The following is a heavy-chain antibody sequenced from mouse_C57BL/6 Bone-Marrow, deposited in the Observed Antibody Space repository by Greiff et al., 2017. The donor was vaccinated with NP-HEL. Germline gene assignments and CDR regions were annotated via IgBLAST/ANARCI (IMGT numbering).Heavy chain of an antibody. J-gene: IGHJ2*01. CDR3: ARRENWDVFDY. CDR1: GYTFTSYW. CDR2: IDPSDSYT. Sequence: QVHVKQPGAELVMPGASVKLSCKASGYTFTSYWMHWVKQRPGQGLEWIGEIDPSDSYTNYNQKFKGKSTLTVDKSSSPAYMQLSSLTSEDSAVYYCARRENWDVFDYWGQGTTLTVSS. D-gene: IGHD4-1*01. V-gene: IGHV1-69*01.